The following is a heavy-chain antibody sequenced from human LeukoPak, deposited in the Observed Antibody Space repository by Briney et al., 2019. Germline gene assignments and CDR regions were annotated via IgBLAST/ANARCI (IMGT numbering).Heavy chain of an antibody. Sequence: GRSLRLSCAASGFTFSSYAKHWVRQAPGKGLECVAVISYDGSNKYFADSVKGRFIISRDNSKNTLYLQMNSLRAEDTAVYYCARDVSEHYYESSAGYYLDYWGQGTLVTVSS. CDR2: ISYDGSNK. CDR1: GFTFSSYA. V-gene: IGHV3-30*04. CDR3: ARDVSEHYYESSAGYYLDY. J-gene: IGHJ4*02. D-gene: IGHD3-22*01.